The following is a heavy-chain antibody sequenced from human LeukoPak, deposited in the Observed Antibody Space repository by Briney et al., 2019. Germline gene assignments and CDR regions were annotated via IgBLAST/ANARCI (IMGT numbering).Heavy chain of an antibody. CDR3: AKLPLSSSWYDPKYYMDV. CDR2: ISGSGGST. V-gene: IGHV3-23*01. CDR1: GFTFSSYA. J-gene: IGHJ6*03. Sequence: PGGSLRLSCAASGFTFSSYAMSWVRQTPGKGLEWVSSISGSGGSTYYADSVKGRFTISRDNSKNTLYLQMNSLRAEDTAVYYCAKLPLSSSWYDPKYYMDVWGKGTTVTVSS. D-gene: IGHD6-13*01.